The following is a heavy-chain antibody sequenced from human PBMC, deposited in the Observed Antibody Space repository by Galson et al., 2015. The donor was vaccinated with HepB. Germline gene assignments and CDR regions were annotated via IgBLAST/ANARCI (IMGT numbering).Heavy chain of an antibody. J-gene: IGHJ4*02. V-gene: IGHV3-48*01. CDR1: GFIFSSYA. CDR2: ISSSSSTI. Sequence: SLRLSCAASGFIFSSYAMSWVRQAPGKGLEWVSYISSSSSTIYYADSVKGRFTISRDNAKNSLYLQMNSLRAEDTAVYYCARSWLGYWGQGTLVTVSS. D-gene: IGHD6-13*01. CDR3: ARSWLGY.